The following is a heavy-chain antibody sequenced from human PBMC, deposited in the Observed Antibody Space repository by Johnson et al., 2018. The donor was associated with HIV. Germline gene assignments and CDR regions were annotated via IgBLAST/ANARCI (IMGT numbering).Heavy chain of an antibody. CDR2: IYSGGST. D-gene: IGHD3-10*01. CDR1: GFTFSSFG. Sequence: MQLVESGGGLVRPGGSLRLSCAASGFTFSSFGMHWVRQAPGKGLEWVSVIYSGGSTFYTESVKGRFTISRDNSRNTLYLQMNSLRVEDTAVYYCAIGRGEFPRHAFDIWGQGTMVTVSS. J-gene: IGHJ3*02. CDR3: AIGRGEFPRHAFDI. V-gene: IGHV3-66*01.